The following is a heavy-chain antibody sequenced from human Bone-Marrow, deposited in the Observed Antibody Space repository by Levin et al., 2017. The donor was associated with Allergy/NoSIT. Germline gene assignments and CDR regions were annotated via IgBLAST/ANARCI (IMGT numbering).Heavy chain of an antibody. CDR3: ARPRLGMDWYFDL. CDR2: IYPGDSDT. Sequence: GESLKISCKGSGYSFSTNWIAWVRQMPGKGLEWMGIIYPGDSDTRYSPSFEGRVTISADTSTDTAYVQWKSLPASDSGIYYCARPRLGMDWYFDLWGRGTLVTVSS. V-gene: IGHV5-51*01. J-gene: IGHJ2*01. CDR1: GYSFSTNW. D-gene: IGHD7-27*01.